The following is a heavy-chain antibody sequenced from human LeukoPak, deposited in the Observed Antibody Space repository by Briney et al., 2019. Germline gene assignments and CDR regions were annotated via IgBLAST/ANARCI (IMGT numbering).Heavy chain of an antibody. Sequence: PGGSLRLSCAASGFTFSDYWLSWVRQAPGKGLGWVANIKQDGTEKNYVDSVKGRFTISRDNARNSLYLQMNSLRAEDTAVYYCVRGPYALFWGQGTLVSVSS. D-gene: IGHD2-2*01. CDR3: VRGPYALF. J-gene: IGHJ4*02. CDR1: GFTFSDYW. V-gene: IGHV3-7*01. CDR2: IKQDGTEK.